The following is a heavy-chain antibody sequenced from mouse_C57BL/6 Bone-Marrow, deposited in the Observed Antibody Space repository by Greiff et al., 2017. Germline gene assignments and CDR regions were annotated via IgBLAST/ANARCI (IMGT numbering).Heavy chain of an antibody. D-gene: IGHD1-1*01. Sequence: VQRVESGAELVRPGTSVKVSCKASGYAFTNYLIEWVKQRPGQGLEWIGVLNPGSGGTNYNEQFKGKATLTADKSSSTAYMQLSSLTSEDSAVYFCARCITTVVATGDYWGQGTSVTVSS. CDR2: LNPGSGGT. CDR1: GYAFTNYL. CDR3: ARCITTVVATGDY. J-gene: IGHJ4*01. V-gene: IGHV1-54*01.